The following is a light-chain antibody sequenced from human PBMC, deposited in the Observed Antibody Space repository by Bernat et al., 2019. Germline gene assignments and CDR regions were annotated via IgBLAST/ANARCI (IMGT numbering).Light chain of an antibody. CDR1: SSNIGSNY. V-gene: IGLV1-47*02. CDR3: AAWDDSLSGRV. J-gene: IGLJ3*02. Sequence: QSVLTQPPSASGTPGQSVTISCSGSSSNIGSNYVYWYQQLPGTAPKLLISSNNQRPSGVPDRFSGSKSGTAASLAISGLRSEDEADYYCAAWDDSLSGRVFGGGTKLTVL. CDR2: SNN.